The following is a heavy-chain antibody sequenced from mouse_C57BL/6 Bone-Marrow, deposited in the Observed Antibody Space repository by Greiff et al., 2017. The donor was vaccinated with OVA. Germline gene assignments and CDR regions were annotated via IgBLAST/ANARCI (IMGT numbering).Heavy chain of an antibody. V-gene: IGHV2-2*01. CDR3: ARKGATVVANYAMDY. D-gene: IGHD1-1*01. CDR2: IWSGGST. CDR1: GFSLTSYG. Sequence: VKLVESGPGLVQPSQSLSITCTVSGFSLTSYGVHWVRQSPGKGLEWLGVIWSGGSTDYNAAFISRLSISKDNSKSQVFFKMNSLQADDTAIYYCARKGATVVANYAMDYWGQGTSVTVSS. J-gene: IGHJ4*01.